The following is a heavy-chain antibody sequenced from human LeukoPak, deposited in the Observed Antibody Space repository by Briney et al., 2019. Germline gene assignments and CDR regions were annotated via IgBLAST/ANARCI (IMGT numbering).Heavy chain of an antibody. D-gene: IGHD4-17*01. Sequence: GGSLRLSCAASVFTFSSYIMNWVRQAPGKGLAWVSSISSSSSYIYYADSVKGRFTISRDNAKNSLYLQMNSLRAEDTAVYYCATSLYGDYGDYWGQGSLVTVSS. CDR2: ISSSSSYI. V-gene: IGHV3-21*01. J-gene: IGHJ4*02. CDR3: ATSLYGDYGDY. CDR1: VFTFSSYI.